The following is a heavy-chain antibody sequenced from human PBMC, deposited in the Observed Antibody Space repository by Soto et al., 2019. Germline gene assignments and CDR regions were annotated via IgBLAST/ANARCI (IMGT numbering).Heavy chain of an antibody. V-gene: IGHV3-74*01. Sequence: GGSLRLSCAASGFTFSSYWMHWVRQVPGKGLVWVSRINSDGRTTNYTDSVKGRFTISRDTSNNVIYLQMNSLRVEDTAVYYCAKLPRRTLIGVPIPTPWGRGTLVTVSS. CDR3: AKLPRRTLIGVPIPTP. J-gene: IGHJ5*02. CDR1: GFTFSSYW. D-gene: IGHD3-3*01. CDR2: INSDGRTT.